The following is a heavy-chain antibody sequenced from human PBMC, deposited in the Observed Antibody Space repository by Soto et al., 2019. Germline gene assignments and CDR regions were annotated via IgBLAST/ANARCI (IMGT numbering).Heavy chain of an antibody. CDR2: INHSAST. J-gene: IGHJ5*02. D-gene: IGHD3-10*01. CDR1: GGSFSGYS. Sequence: PSETLSLTCAVYGGSFSGYSWTWIRQPPGKGLEWIGDINHSASTNYNPSLKSRVIISVDMSKSQFSLKLSSVTAADTAVYYCARSGGKVAKYNWFDPWGQGTLVTVSS. V-gene: IGHV4-34*01. CDR3: ARSGGKVAKYNWFDP.